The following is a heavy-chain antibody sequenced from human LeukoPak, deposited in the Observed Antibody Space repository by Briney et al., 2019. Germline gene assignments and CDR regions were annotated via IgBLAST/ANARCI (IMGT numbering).Heavy chain of an antibody. D-gene: IGHD4-23*01. CDR1: GFTFSSYS. Sequence: GGSLRLSCAASGFTFSSYSMNWVRQAPGKGLEWVSSISSSSSYIYYADSVKGRFTISRDNAKNSLYLQMNSLRAEDTAVYYCAGDTVADPGRVDYWGQGTLVTVSS. V-gene: IGHV3-21*01. CDR2: ISSSSSYI. CDR3: AGDTVADPGRVDY. J-gene: IGHJ4*02.